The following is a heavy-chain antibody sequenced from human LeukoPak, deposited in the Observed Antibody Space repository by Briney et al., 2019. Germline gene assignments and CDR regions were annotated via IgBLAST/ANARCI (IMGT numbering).Heavy chain of an antibody. CDR3: ARDMASVGDTAISRKGAFDI. V-gene: IGHV1-8*01. D-gene: IGHD5-18*01. CDR1: GYTFTSYD. Sequence: ASVKVSCKASGYTFTSYDINWVRQATGQGLEWMGWMNPNSGNTGYAQKFQGRVTMTRNTSISTAYMELSSLRSEDTAVYYCARDMASVGDTAISRKGAFDIWGQGTMVTVSS. J-gene: IGHJ3*02. CDR2: MNPNSGNT.